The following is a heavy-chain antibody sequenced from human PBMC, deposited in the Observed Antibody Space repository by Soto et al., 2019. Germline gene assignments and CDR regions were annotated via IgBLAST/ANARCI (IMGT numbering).Heavy chain of an antibody. Sequence: QVQLVQSGAEVKKPGSSVKVSCKASGGTFSSYTISWVRQAPGQGLEWMGRIIPILGIANYAQKFQGRVTITADKSTSTAYMELSSLRSEDTAVYYCATYPVEMATVWDYWGQGTLVTVSS. CDR3: ATYPVEMATVWDY. V-gene: IGHV1-69*02. J-gene: IGHJ4*02. CDR1: GGTFSSYT. D-gene: IGHD4-4*01. CDR2: IIPILGIA.